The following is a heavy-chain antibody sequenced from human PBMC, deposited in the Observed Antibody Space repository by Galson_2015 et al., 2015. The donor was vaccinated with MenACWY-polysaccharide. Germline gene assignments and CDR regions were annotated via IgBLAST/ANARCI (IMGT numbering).Heavy chain of an antibody. CDR2: INAGNNDT. J-gene: IGHJ5*02. Sequence: SVKVSCKASGYTFTTSAIHWVRQAPGQRLEWMGWINAGNNDTKYSQNFQGRVYITTDTSTSTVYMELSSLRFEDTAVSYCARDRATQWPGTGWFGPGGQGTQVIVSS. CDR3: ARDRATQWPGTGWFGP. D-gene: IGHD1-1*01. V-gene: IGHV1-3*01. CDR1: GYTFTTSA.